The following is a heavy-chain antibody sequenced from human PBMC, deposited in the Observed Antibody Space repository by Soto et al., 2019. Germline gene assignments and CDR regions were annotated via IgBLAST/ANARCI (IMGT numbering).Heavy chain of an antibody. Sequence: GASVKVSCKASGYTFTGYYMHWVRQAPGQGLEWMGWINPNSGGTNYAQKFQGRVTMTRDTSISTAYMELSRLRSDDTAVYYCARSYSSSQRAYYYYGMDVWGQGPTVTVSS. V-gene: IGHV1-2*02. CDR3: ARSYSSSQRAYYYYGMDV. CDR2: INPNSGGT. J-gene: IGHJ6*02. CDR1: GYTFTGYY. D-gene: IGHD6-6*01.